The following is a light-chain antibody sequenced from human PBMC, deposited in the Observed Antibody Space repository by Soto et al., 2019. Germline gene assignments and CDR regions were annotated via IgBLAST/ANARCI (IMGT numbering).Light chain of an antibody. V-gene: IGKV4-1*01. J-gene: IGKJ2*01. CDR1: QRVLHPPNNHNY. Sequence: DTVMTQSPDSLAVSLGERATINCKSSQRVLHPPNNHNYLAWYQQRPGQPPKLLISWASDRYYVVHERFSGSGSGTDFTLSISSVQAEDVAVYYCQQFYNTPPYTFGQGTRLEIK. CDR3: QQFYNTPPYT. CDR2: WAS.